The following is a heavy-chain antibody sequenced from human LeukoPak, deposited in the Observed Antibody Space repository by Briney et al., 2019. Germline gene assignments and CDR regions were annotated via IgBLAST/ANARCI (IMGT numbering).Heavy chain of an antibody. CDR1: GGSISSNY. Sequence: SETLSLTCTVSGGSISSNYWSWIRQPPGKGLEWITYSSYTGSTNYNPSLKSRVTISVDTSKNQFSLRLRSVTAADTAVYYCARGDADYYDSSGYYALSAFDIWGQGTMVTVSS. V-gene: IGHV4-59*01. D-gene: IGHD3-22*01. CDR2: SSYTGST. J-gene: IGHJ3*02. CDR3: ARGDADYYDSSGYYALSAFDI.